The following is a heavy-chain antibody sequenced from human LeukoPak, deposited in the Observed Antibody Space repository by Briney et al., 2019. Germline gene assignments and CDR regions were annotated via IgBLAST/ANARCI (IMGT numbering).Heavy chain of an antibody. CDR3: ARRPGGFLADTDFFES. CDR2: IDPDDSYT. J-gene: IGHJ4*02. D-gene: IGHD3-3*01. Sequence: GESLKISCKDSGHNFATHYINWVRQMPGKGLEWMGRIDPDDSYTNYSPAFQGHVTMSADKSSRTAYLQWSSLEASDTAMYYCARRPGGFLADTDFFESWGQGTLVIVSS. V-gene: IGHV5-10-1*01. CDR1: GHNFATHY.